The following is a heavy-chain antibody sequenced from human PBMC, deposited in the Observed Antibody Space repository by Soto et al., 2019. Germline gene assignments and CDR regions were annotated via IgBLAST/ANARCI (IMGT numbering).Heavy chain of an antibody. V-gene: IGHV3-64*01. J-gene: IGHJ4*02. CDR1: GFTFTSYA. Sequence: PGGSLRLSCAASGFTFTSYAMHWVRQAPGKGLEYVSAISSNGGSTYYANSVKGRFTISRDNSKNTLYLQMGSLRAEDMAVYYCAGQWLASYSFGYGGQEPLATVPS. D-gene: IGHD6-19*01. CDR2: ISSNGGST. CDR3: AGQWLASYSFGY.